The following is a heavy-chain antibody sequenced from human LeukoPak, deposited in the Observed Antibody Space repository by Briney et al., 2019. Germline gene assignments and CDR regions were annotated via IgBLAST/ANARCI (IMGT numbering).Heavy chain of an antibody. D-gene: IGHD6-19*01. CDR3: AREGQWLPDWFDP. CDR2: IHYSGST. J-gene: IGHJ5*02. CDR1: GGSISGYY. V-gene: IGHV4-59*01. Sequence: PSETLSLTCTVSGGSISGYYWSWIRQPPGQGLEWIGYIHYSGSTDYNPSLKGRVTISLGMFKNQFSLKINSMTAADTAVYYCAREGQWLPDWFDPWGQGTLVTVSS.